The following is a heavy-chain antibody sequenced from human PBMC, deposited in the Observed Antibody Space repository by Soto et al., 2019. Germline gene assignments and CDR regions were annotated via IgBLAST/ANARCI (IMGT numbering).Heavy chain of an antibody. V-gene: IGHV4-59*01. CDR3: ARGNYYDSSGYYDY. Sequence: SETLSLTCTVSGGSFSSYYWSWIRQPPGKGLEWIGYIYYSGSTNYNPSLKSRVTISVDTSKNQFSLKLSSATAADTAVYYCARGNYYDSSGYYDYWGQGTLVTVS. D-gene: IGHD3-22*01. J-gene: IGHJ4*02. CDR1: GGSFSSYY. CDR2: IYYSGST.